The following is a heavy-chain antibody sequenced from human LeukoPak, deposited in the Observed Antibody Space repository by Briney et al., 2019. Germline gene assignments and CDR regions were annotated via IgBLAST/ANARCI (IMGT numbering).Heavy chain of an antibody. Sequence: PGGSLRLSCAASGFIFSSYWMHWVRHAPGKGLAWVSRINTDGSSTSYADSVKGRFTISRDNAKNSLYLQMNSLRAEDTAVYYCAREDASGLDYWGQGTLVIVSS. CDR1: GFIFSSYW. CDR2: INTDGSST. J-gene: IGHJ4*02. V-gene: IGHV3-74*01. D-gene: IGHD5-12*01. CDR3: AREDASGLDY.